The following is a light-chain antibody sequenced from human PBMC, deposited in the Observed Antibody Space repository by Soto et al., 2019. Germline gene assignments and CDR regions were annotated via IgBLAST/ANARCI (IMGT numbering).Light chain of an antibody. V-gene: IGKV4-1*01. J-gene: IGKJ4*01. CDR2: WAS. Sequence: DIVMTQSPDSLAVSLGERATINCKSSQSVLYSSNNANCVAWFQQKPGQPPKLLIYWASTRQYGVPDRFSGSGSGTDFTLTISSLQAEDVAVYYCQQYYTSPLTFGGGTKVEIK. CDR3: QQYYTSPLT. CDR1: QSVLYSSNNANC.